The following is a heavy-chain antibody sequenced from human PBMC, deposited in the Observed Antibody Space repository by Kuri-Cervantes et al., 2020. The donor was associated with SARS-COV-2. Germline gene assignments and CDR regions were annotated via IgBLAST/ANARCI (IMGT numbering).Heavy chain of an antibody. Sequence: ASVKVSCKASGGTFSSYAISWVRQAPGQGLEWMGWISAYNGNTNYAQKLQGRVTMTTDTSTGTAYMELRSLRSDDTAVYYCARDRGKAAYYYDSSGYFYWGQGTLVTVSS. J-gene: IGHJ4*02. CDR1: GGTFSSYA. D-gene: IGHD3-22*01. V-gene: IGHV1-18*01. CDR2: ISAYNGNT. CDR3: ARDRGKAAYYYDSSGYFY.